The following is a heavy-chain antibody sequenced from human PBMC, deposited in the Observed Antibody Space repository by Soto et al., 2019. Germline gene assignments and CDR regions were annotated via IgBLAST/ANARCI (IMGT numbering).Heavy chain of an antibody. CDR2: IKKDGSDK. J-gene: IGHJ6*02. CDR1: GFTFSNYW. Sequence: GGSLRLSCAASGFTFSNYWMSWVRQAPGKGLEWVANIKKDGSDKNYVDSVEGRFSIFRDNAKNSLYLQMYGLRAEDTAVYYCARDLGTALVGFDYGMDVWGQGTRVTVSS. D-gene: IGHD5-18*01. V-gene: IGHV3-7*01. CDR3: ARDLGTALVGFDYGMDV.